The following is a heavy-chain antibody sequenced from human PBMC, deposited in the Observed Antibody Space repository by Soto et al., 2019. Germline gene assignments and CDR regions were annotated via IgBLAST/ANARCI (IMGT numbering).Heavy chain of an antibody. CDR1: GFTFSSYG. D-gene: IGHD1-7*01. V-gene: IGHV3-30*18. J-gene: IGHJ4*02. CDR3: AKDGPRGWNYLPDFDY. Sequence: GGSLRLSCAASGFTFSSYGMHWVRQAPGKGLEWVAVISYDGSNKYYADSVKGRFTISRDNSKNTLYLQMNSLRAEDTAVYYCAKDGPRGWNYLPDFDYWGQGTLVTVS. CDR2: ISYDGSNK.